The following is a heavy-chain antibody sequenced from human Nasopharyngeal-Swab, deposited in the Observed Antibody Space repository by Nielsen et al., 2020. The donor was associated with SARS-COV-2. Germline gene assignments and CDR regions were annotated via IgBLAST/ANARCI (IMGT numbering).Heavy chain of an antibody. J-gene: IGHJ6*02. V-gene: IGHV1-58*02. CDR3: AAAYYDILTGLDYYYYYGMDV. D-gene: IGHD3-9*01. Sequence: SVKVSCKASGFTFTSSAMQWVRQTRGQRPEWIGWIVVGSGNTNYAQKFQERVTITRDVSTSTAYMELSSLRSEDTAVYYCAAAYYDILTGLDYYYYYGMDVWGQGTTVTVSS. CDR1: GFTFTSSA. CDR2: IVVGSGNT.